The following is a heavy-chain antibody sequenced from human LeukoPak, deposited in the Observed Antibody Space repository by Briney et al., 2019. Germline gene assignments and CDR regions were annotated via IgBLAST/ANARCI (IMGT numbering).Heavy chain of an antibody. J-gene: IGHJ6*03. CDR1: GGSISNYY. V-gene: IGHV4-59*12. CDR2: IYYSGST. D-gene: IGHD5-24*01. Sequence: SETLSLTCTVSGGSISNYYWSWIRQPPGKGLEWIGYIYYSGSTKYNPSLKSRVTISVDTSKNQFSLRLSSVTPEDTAVYYCARSLDGYNYGRGDYYYYYYMDVWGKGTTVTISS. CDR3: ARSLDGYNYGRGDYYYYYYMDV.